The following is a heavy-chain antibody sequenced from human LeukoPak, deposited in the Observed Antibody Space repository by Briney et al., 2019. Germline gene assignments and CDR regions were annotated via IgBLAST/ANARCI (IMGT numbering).Heavy chain of an antibody. CDR3: ARDPGSENWFDP. CDR2: INHSGST. Sequence: PSETLSLTCAVYGGSFSGYYWSWIRQPPGKGLEWIGEINHSGSTNYNPSLKSRLTMSVDTSKNQFSLKLSTVTAADTAVYYCARDPGSENWFDPWGQGTLVTVSS. D-gene: IGHD3-10*01. J-gene: IGHJ5*02. V-gene: IGHV4-34*01. CDR1: GGSFSGYY.